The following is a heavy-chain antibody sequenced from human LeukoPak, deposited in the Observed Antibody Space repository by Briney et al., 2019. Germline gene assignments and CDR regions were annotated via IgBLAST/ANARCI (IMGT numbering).Heavy chain of an antibody. D-gene: IGHD2-15*01. CDR2: ISYDGSNK. J-gene: IGHJ4*02. CDR1: GSTFSSYA. V-gene: IGHV3-30-3*01. CDR3: AREYCSGGSCYPDY. Sequence: GGSLRLSCAASGSTFSSYAMHWVRQAPGKGLEWVAVISYDGSNKYYADSVKGRFTISRDNSKNTLYLQMNSLRAEDTAVYYCAREYCSGGSCYPDYWGQGTLVTVSS.